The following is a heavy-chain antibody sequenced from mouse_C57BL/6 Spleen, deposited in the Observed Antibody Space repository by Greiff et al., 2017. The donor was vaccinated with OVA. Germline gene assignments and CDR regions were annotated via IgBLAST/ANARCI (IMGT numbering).Heavy chain of an antibody. CDR3: ARDPLFDY. V-gene: IGHV5-16*01. CDR2: INYDGSST. CDR1: GFTFSDYY. Sequence: VQPVESEGGLVQPGSSMKLSCTASGFTFSDYYMAWVRPVPEKGLEWVANINYDGSSTYYLDSVKGRFSISRDNAKIILDLQMVSLKAEDTATYYCARDPLFDYGGQGTTLTVSS. J-gene: IGHJ2*01.